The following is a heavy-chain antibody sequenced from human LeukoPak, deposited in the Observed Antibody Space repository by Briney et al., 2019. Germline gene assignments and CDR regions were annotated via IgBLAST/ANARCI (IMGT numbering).Heavy chain of an antibody. Sequence: PGGSLRLSCAASGFTFDDYAMHWVRQAPGKGLEWVSGISWNSGSIDYAHSVKGRFTISRDTAKNSLYLRMNSLRPEDTALYYCAKGTGRYWTFFDSWGQGTLVTVSS. V-gene: IGHV3-9*01. CDR1: GFTFDDYA. CDR2: ISWNSGSI. CDR3: AKGTGRYWTFFDS. J-gene: IGHJ4*02. D-gene: IGHD1-26*01.